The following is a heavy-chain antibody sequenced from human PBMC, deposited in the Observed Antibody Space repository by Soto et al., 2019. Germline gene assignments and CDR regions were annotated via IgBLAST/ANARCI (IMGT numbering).Heavy chain of an antibody. CDR3: ARDKAYYTAHAGYYYYGFDV. CDR1: GGSVTSGSYY. D-gene: IGHD3-10*01. V-gene: IGHV4-61*01. J-gene: IGHJ6*02. Sequence: PSETLSLTCAVSGGSVTSGSYYWSWVRQSPETGLEWIGKVFYSGTTKHNPSLRGRVTISVDRPKNQFTLKLTSVTAADTATYYCARDKAYYTAHAGYYYYGFDVWGQGTTVTVSS. CDR2: VFYSGTT.